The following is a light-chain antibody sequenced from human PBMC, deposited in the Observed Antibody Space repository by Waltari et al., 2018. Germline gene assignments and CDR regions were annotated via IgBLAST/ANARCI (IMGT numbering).Light chain of an antibody. CDR2: PES. Sequence: IQLTQSPSSLSASVGSRVNITCRASQGISTFLALYQQTPGKVPKLLISPESTFKSGVPSRFSGSGSGTDFTLTISSIQPEDSAIYYCQQIINYPLTFGGGTKVEI. J-gene: IGKJ4*01. CDR3: QQIINYPLT. V-gene: IGKV1-9*01. CDR1: QGISTF.